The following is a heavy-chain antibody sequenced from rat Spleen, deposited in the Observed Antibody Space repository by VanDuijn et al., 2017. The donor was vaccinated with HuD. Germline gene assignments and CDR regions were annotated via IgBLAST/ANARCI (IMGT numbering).Heavy chain of an antibody. Sequence: EVQLVESGGGLVQPGRSMKLSCAASGFTFSRFPMACVRQAPTKGLEWVATISKSGGSTYYRDSVKGRFTISRDNAKSTLYLQMDSLRSEDTATCYCATLTPLFAYWGQGTLVTVSS. J-gene: IGHJ3*01. CDR2: ISKSGGST. D-gene: IGHD3-4*01. CDR1: GFTFSRFP. V-gene: IGHV5-46*01. CDR3: ATLTPLFAY.